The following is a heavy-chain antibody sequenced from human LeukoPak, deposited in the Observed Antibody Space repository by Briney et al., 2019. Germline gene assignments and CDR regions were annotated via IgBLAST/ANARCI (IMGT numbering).Heavy chain of an antibody. CDR2: INPNSGGT. Sequence: ASVKASCKASGYTFTGYYMHWVRQAPGQGLKWMGWINPNSGGTNYAQKFQGRVTMTRDTSISTAYMELSRLRSDDTAVYYCAKLAADGAFDIWGQGTMVTVSS. D-gene: IGHD6-25*01. J-gene: IGHJ3*02. CDR3: AKLAADGAFDI. CDR1: GYTFTGYY. V-gene: IGHV1-2*02.